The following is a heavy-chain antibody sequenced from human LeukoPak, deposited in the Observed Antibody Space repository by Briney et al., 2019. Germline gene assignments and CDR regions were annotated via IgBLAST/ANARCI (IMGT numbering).Heavy chain of an antibody. J-gene: IGHJ4*02. CDR2: TNPSTGGT. Sequence: ASVKVSCKTSRYTFTGSYLHWVRQVPGQGLEWMGWTNPSTGGTKSAQQFEGRVTMTRDTSNTTAYLELRSPRLDDTATYYCARGGAFCSITTCHEFDHWGQGTLVIVSS. CDR3: ARGGAFCSITTCHEFDH. V-gene: IGHV1-2*02. CDR1: RYTFTGSY. D-gene: IGHD2-2*01.